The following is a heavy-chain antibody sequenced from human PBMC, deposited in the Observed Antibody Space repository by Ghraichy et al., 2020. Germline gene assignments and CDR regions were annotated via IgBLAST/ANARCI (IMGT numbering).Heavy chain of an antibody. D-gene: IGHD3-22*01. CDR1: GGSISSSSYY. J-gene: IGHJ4*02. CDR3: ARRWGYDSSGYYVEDY. V-gene: IGHV4-39*01. Sequence: SETLSLTCTVSGGSISSSSYYWGWIRQPPGKGLEWIGSIYYSGSTYYNPSLKSRVTISVDTSKNQFSLKLSSVTAADTAVYYCARRWGYDSSGYYVEDYWGQGTLVTVSS. CDR2: IYYSGST.